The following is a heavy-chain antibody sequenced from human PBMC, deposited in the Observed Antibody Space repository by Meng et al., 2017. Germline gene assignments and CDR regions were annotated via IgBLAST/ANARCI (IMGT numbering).Heavy chain of an antibody. CDR1: GYTFTSYD. Sequence: ASVKVSCKASGYTFTSYDTNWVRQATGQGLEWMGWMNPNSGNTGYAQKFQGRVTITRNTSISTAYMELSSLRSEDTAVYYCARGYSYGYTLYPPRYYYYGMDVWGQGTTVTVSS. CDR2: MNPNSGNT. D-gene: IGHD5-18*01. J-gene: IGHJ6*02. CDR3: ARGYSYGYTLYPPRYYYYGMDV. V-gene: IGHV1-8*03.